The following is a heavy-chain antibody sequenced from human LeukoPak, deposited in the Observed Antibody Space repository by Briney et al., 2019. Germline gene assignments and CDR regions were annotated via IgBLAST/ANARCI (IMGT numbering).Heavy chain of an antibody. Sequence: GGSLRLSCAASGFTFSSYSMNWVRQAPGKGLEWVSSISTSSNYIYYSDSVKGRFTISRDNAKNSLYLQMNSLRVEDTAVYFCARAPSRSEQFDPWGQGTLVTVSS. CDR2: ISTSSNYI. J-gene: IGHJ5*02. D-gene: IGHD3-3*01. CDR1: GFTFSSYS. V-gene: IGHV3-21*01. CDR3: ARAPSRSEQFDP.